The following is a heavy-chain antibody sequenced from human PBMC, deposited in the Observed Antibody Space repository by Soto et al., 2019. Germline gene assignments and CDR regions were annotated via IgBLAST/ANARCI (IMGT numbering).Heavy chain of an antibody. CDR2: INPNSGGT. V-gene: IGHV1-2*02. Sequence: VASVKVSCKASGYTFTGYYMHWVRQAPGQGLEWMGWINPNSGGTNYAQKFQGRVTMTRDTSISTAYMELSRLRSDDTAVYYCARVYVVVVAATREYYFDYWGQGTLVTVSS. D-gene: IGHD2-15*01. CDR3: ARVYVVVVAATREYYFDY. J-gene: IGHJ4*02. CDR1: GYTFTGYY.